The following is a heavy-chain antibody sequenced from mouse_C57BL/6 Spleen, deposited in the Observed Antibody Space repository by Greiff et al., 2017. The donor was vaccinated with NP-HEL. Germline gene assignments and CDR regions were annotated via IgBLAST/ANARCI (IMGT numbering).Heavy chain of an antibody. CDR1: GFTFSSYG. J-gene: IGHJ2*01. Sequence: EVKLMESGGDLVKPGGSLKLSCAASGFTFSSYGMSWVRQTPDKRLEWVATISSGGSYTYYPDSVKGRFTISRDNAKNTLYLQMSSLKSEDTAMYYCARHTVVATKDYWGQGTTLTVSS. V-gene: IGHV5-6*01. CDR2: ISSGGSYT. CDR3: ARHTVVATKDY. D-gene: IGHD1-1*01.